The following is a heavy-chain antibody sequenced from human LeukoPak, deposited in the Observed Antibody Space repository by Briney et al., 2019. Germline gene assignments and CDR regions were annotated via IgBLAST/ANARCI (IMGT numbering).Heavy chain of an antibody. J-gene: IGHJ6*03. CDR3: ARRSSGPLYYYYYYMDV. CDR1: GFTFIGYG. D-gene: IGHD3-22*01. Sequence: GGSLRLSCAASGFTFIGYGMHWVRQAPGKGLEWVAFIPYDGSNKYYADSVKGRLTISRDNSKNTLYLQMNSLRAEDTAVYYCARRSSGPLYYYYYYMDVWGKGTTVTVSS. V-gene: IGHV3-30*02. CDR2: IPYDGSNK.